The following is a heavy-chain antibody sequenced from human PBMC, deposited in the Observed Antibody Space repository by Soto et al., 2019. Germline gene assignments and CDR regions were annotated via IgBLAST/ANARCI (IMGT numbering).Heavy chain of an antibody. J-gene: IGHJ6*02. Sequence: TSETLSLTWTVSGGSISSGGYYWSWIRQHPGKGLEWIGYIYYSGSTYYNPSLKSRVTISVDTSKNQFSLKLSSVTAADTAVYYCAREDYDILTGYPYGMDVWGQGTTVTV. CDR1: GGSISSGGYY. CDR2: IYYSGST. CDR3: AREDYDILTGYPYGMDV. V-gene: IGHV4-31*02. D-gene: IGHD3-9*01.